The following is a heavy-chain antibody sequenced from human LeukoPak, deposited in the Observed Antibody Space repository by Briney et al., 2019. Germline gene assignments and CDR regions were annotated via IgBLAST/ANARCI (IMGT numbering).Heavy chain of an antibody. J-gene: IGHJ6*02. CDR1: GYTFTSYG. V-gene: IGHV1-18*01. Sequence: ASVKVSCKASGYTFTSYGISWVRQAPGQGLEWMGWISAYNGNTNYAQKLQGRVTMTTDTSTSTAYMELRSLRSGDTAVYYCARGEIYYYYGMDVWGQGTTVTVSS. CDR3: ARGEIYYYYGMDV. D-gene: IGHD5-24*01. CDR2: ISAYNGNT.